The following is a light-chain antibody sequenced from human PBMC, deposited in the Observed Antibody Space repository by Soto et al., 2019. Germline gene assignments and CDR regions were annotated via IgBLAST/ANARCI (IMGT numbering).Light chain of an antibody. V-gene: IGKV3-15*01. J-gene: IGKJ1*01. Sequence: EIVMTQSPGTLSVSPGERATLSCRASQSVSINLAWYQQKPGQAPRLLIYGASTRATGIPARFSGSGSGTEFTLTISSLQSEDFAVYYCQQYGSSGTFGQGTKVDIK. CDR2: GAS. CDR1: QSVSIN. CDR3: QQYGSSGT.